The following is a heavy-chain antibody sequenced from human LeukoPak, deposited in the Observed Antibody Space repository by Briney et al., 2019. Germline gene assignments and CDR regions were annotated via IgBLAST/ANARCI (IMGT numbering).Heavy chain of an antibody. Sequence: GGSLRLSCAASGVTFDDYGMSWGRQAPGKGLEWGSGINWNGGSTGYADSVKGRVTISRDNAKNSLYLQMNSLRAEDTALYYCARDGPIGGYSYGGSFDYWGQGTLVTVSS. J-gene: IGHJ4*02. CDR1: GVTFDDYG. V-gene: IGHV3-20*04. CDR3: ARDGPIGGYSYGGSFDY. CDR2: INWNGGST. D-gene: IGHD5-18*01.